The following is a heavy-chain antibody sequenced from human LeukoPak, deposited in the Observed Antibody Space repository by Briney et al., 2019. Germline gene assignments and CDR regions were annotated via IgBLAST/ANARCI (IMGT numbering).Heavy chain of an antibody. CDR1: GFTFRSYG. D-gene: IGHD2-15*01. Sequence: GGSLRLSCAASGFTFRSYGMHWVRQAPGKGLEWVAVIWHDGTNKYCADSVKGRFTISRDNSKNTLYLQVNSLRAEDTAVYYCARDRGSNDPIDYWGQGTLVTVSS. CDR2: IWHDGTNK. J-gene: IGHJ4*02. CDR3: ARDRGSNDPIDY. V-gene: IGHV3-33*01.